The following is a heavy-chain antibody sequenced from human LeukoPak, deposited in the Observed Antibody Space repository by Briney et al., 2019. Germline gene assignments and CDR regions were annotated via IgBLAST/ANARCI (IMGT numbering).Heavy chain of an antibody. D-gene: IGHD6-13*01. CDR1: GYSISSGYY. V-gene: IGHV4-38-2*02. CDR3: ARGIAAAGTPFDI. CDR2: IYHSGST. Sequence: PSETLSLTCTVSGYSISSGYYWGWIRQPPGKGLEWIGSIYHSGSTYYNPSLKSRVTISVDTSKNQFSLKLSSVTAADTAVYYCARGIAAAGTPFDIWGQGTMVTVSS. J-gene: IGHJ3*02.